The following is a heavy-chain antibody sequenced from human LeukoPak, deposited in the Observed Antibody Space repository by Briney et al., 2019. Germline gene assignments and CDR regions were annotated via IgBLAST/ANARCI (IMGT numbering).Heavy chain of an antibody. V-gene: IGHV1-69*05. Sequence: SVRVSCKASGGTFSSYAISWVRQAAGQGLEWMGGIIPIFGTANYAQKFQGRVTITTDESTSTAYMELSSLRSEETAVYYCARDSRQEGIAVAGGDALDIWGQGTMVSVSS. CDR3: ARDSRQEGIAVAGGDALDI. D-gene: IGHD6-19*01. J-gene: IGHJ3*02. CDR1: GGTFSSYA. CDR2: IIPIFGTA.